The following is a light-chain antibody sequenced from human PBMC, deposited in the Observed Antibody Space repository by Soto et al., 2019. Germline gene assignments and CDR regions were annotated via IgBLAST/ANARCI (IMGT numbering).Light chain of an antibody. CDR1: QNIGTN. V-gene: IGKV3-15*01. CDR2: AAS. Sequence: EIVITQSPATLSVSPGERATLSCRASQNIGTNLAWFQQKPGQAPRLLIYAASIRATDFPARFSGSGSGTDFTLTISSLQPEDFGTYYCQQTYIAPRTFGQGTKVDIK. J-gene: IGKJ1*01. CDR3: QQTYIAPRT.